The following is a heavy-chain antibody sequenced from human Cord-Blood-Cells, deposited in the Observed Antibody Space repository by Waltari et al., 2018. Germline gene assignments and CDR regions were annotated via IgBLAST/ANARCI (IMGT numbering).Heavy chain of an antibody. CDR1: GFTVSSYY. J-gene: IGHJ3*02. D-gene: IGHD5-18*01. Sequence: EVQLVESGGGLIQPGGSLRLSCAASGFTVSSYYMSWVRKAPGKGLEWVSVILSSGSTYYADSVKGRFTISRDNSKNTLYLQMNSLRAEDTAVYYCARGGGYSYGYRDAFDIWGQGTMVTVSS. CDR3: ARGGGYSYGYRDAFDI. CDR2: ILSSGST. V-gene: IGHV3-53*01.